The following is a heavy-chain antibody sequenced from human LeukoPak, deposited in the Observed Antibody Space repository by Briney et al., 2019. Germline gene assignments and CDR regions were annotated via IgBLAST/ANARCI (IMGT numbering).Heavy chain of an antibody. D-gene: IGHD2-15*01. CDR1: GGSISSGGYS. CDR2: IYHSGST. CDR3: ARVVVAATTFDAFDI. V-gene: IGHV4-30-2*01. J-gene: IGHJ3*02. Sequence: SETLSLTCAVSGGSISSGGYSWSWIRQPPGKGLVWIGYIYHSGSTYYNPSLKSRVTISVDRSKNQFSLKLSSVTAADTAVYYCARVVVAATTFDAFDIWGQGTMVTVSS.